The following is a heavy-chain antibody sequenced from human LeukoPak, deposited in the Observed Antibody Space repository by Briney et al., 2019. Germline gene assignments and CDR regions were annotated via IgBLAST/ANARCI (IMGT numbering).Heavy chain of an antibody. CDR3: ARDFPPAAIHDYGDYRSFGD. Sequence: GASVKVSCKASGGTFSSYAISWVRQAPGQGLEWMGGIIPIFGTANYAQKFQGRVTITADESTSTAYMELSSLRSEDTAVYYCARDFPPAAIHDYGDYRSFGDWGQGTLVTVSS. J-gene: IGHJ4*02. CDR1: GGTFSSYA. CDR2: IIPIFGTA. D-gene: IGHD4-17*01. V-gene: IGHV1-69*13.